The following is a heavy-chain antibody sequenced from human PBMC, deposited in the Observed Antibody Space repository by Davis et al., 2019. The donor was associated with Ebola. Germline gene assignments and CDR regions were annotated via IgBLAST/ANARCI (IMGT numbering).Heavy chain of an antibody. D-gene: IGHD1-26*01. CDR3: ARLVGATALDY. J-gene: IGHJ4*02. Sequence: SCKASGYTFTSYGISWIRQPPGKGLEWIGYIYYSGSTNYNPSLKSRVTISVDTSKNQFSLKLSSVTAADTAVYYCARLVGATALDYWGQGTLVTVSS. V-gene: IGHV4-59*08. CDR1: GYTFTSYG. CDR2: IYYSGST.